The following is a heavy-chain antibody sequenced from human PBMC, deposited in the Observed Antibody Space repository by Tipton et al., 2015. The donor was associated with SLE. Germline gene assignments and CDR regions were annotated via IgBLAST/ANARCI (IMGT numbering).Heavy chain of an antibody. CDR1: DYTFTSYG. CDR2: ISAYNGNT. V-gene: IGHV1-18*01. D-gene: IGHD6-19*01. J-gene: IGHJ6*02. Sequence: QSGPEVKKPGASVKVSCKASDYTFTSYGITWVRQAPGQGLEWMGWISAYNGNTNYAQKLQGRVTMTTDTSTSTAYMELRSLRSDDTAVYYCARDGDPYSSGGFHYYYYGMDVWGQGTTVTVSS. CDR3: ARDGDPYSSGGFHYYYYGMDV.